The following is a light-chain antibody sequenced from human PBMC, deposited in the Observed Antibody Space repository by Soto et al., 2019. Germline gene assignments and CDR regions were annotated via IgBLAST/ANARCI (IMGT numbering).Light chain of an antibody. Sequence: DIPMTQSPSTLSASVGDRVSITCRASQSINSWLAWYQQKPGKAPKVLIYDASSLESGVPSRFSGSGSGTEFTLTISGLQPDDFATYFCQQYDSYHTFGQGTKLEIK. V-gene: IGKV1-5*01. CDR1: QSINSW. CDR3: QQYDSYHT. J-gene: IGKJ2*01. CDR2: DAS.